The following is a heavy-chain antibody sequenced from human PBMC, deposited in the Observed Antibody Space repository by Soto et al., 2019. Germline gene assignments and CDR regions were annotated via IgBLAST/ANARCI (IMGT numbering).Heavy chain of an antibody. V-gene: IGHV3-21*01. D-gene: IGHD2-15*01. CDR2: ISSSSSYI. Sequence: EVQLVESGGGLVKPGGSLRLSCAASGFTFSSYSMNWVRQAPGKGLEWVSSISSSSSYIYYADSVKGRFTISRDNAKNSLYRPMKSLRAEDTAVYYCARDHGLSSYAFDIWGQETMVTVSS. CDR3: ARDHGLSSYAFDI. J-gene: IGHJ3*02. CDR1: GFTFSSYS.